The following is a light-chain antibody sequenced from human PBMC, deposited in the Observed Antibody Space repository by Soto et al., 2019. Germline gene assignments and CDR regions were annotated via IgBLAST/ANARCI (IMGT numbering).Light chain of an antibody. J-gene: IGKJ5*01. CDR3: QQSGYSPLT. V-gene: IGKV3-20*01. CDR2: GAS. Sequence: EIVLTQSPGTLSFSPGERATLSCRASQSVGSNFLHWFQQRPGQPPRLLIYGASNRATGIPDRFSASGSATDFTLTISRLEPEDFAVYYCQQSGYSPLTLGQGTRLDI. CDR1: QSVGSNF.